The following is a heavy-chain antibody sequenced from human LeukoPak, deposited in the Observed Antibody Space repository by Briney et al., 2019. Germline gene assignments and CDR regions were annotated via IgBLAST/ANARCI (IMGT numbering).Heavy chain of an antibody. V-gene: IGHV3-23*01. J-gene: IGHJ3*02. CDR3: AKDHPTSYDFWSGYYTPLGAFDI. CDR1: GFTFSSYA. D-gene: IGHD3-3*01. Sequence: PGGSLRLSCAASGFTFSSYAMSWVRQAPGKGLEWVSAISGSGGSTYYAVSVKGRFTVSRDNSKNTLYPQMNSLRAEDTAVYYCAKDHPTSYDFWSGYYTPLGAFDIWGQGTMVTVSS. CDR2: ISGSGGST.